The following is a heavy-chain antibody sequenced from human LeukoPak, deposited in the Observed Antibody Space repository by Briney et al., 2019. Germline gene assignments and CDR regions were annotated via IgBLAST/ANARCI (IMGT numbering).Heavy chain of an antibody. D-gene: IGHD1-26*01. J-gene: IGHJ6*02. CDR3: ARGFSAPSYYYYGMDV. CDR2: ICSNGGST. Sequence: PGGSLRLSCAASGFTFSSYAMHWVRQAPGKGLEYASAICSNGGSTYYANSVKGRFTISRDNSKNTLYLQMGSLRAEDMAVYYCARGFSAPSYYYYGMDVWGQGTTVTVSS. CDR1: GFTFSSYA. V-gene: IGHV3-64*01.